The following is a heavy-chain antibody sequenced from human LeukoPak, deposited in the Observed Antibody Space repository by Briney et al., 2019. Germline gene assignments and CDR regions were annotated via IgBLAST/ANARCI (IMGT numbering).Heavy chain of an antibody. D-gene: IGHD3-10*01. CDR1: GFTFSSYA. Sequence: GGSLRLSCAASGFTFSSYAMSWVRQAPGKGLEWVSGISGSGINTYYADSVKGRFTISRDNSQNTLYLQVSSLRAEDSAVYYCAKADGSGTYYTRPSDYWGQGTLVTVSS. V-gene: IGHV3-23*01. J-gene: IGHJ4*02. CDR2: ISGSGINT. CDR3: AKADGSGTYYTRPSDY.